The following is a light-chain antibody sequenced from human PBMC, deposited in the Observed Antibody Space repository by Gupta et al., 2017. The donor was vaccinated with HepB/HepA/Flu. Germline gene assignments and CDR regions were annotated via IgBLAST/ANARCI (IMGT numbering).Light chain of an antibody. Sequence: QSALTQPASVSASPGQSIPISCTGTSSDVGGYNYVSWYQQHPGKAPKLMIYDVSNRPSGVSNRFSGSKSGNTASLTISGLQAEDEADYYCSSYTSSSTPLFGGGTKLTVL. CDR1: SSDVGGYNY. CDR3: SSYTSSSTPL. V-gene: IGLV2-14*03. J-gene: IGLJ2*01. CDR2: DVS.